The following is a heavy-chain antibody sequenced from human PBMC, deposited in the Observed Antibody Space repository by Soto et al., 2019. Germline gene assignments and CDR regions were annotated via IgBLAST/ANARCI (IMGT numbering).Heavy chain of an antibody. D-gene: IGHD2-15*01. CDR2: IIPIFGTA. CDR3: ASQPAQYGGRWYCRFDP. Sequence: QVQLVQSGAEVKKPGSSVKVSCKASGGTFSSYAISWVRQAPGQGLEWMGGIIPIFGTANYAQKFQGRVTITADESTSTAYMELSSLRSDDTAVYYCASQPAQYGGRWYCRFDPWGQGTLVTVSS. J-gene: IGHJ5*02. CDR1: GGTFSSYA. V-gene: IGHV1-69*01.